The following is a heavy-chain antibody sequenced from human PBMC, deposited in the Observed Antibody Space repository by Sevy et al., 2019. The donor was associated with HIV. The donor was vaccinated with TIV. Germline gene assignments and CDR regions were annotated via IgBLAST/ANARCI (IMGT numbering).Heavy chain of an antibody. Sequence: GESLKIYCKGSGYNFTPYWIGWVRQMPGKGLEWMGIILPSDSDTGYSPSFQGQVTISVDKSINTAYLQWNSLKASDTAIYYCARQGDSDGFDYWGQGTLVTVSS. CDR3: ARQGDSDGFDY. D-gene: IGHD2-21*02. CDR2: ILPSDSDT. J-gene: IGHJ4*02. V-gene: IGHV5-51*01. CDR1: GYNFTPYW.